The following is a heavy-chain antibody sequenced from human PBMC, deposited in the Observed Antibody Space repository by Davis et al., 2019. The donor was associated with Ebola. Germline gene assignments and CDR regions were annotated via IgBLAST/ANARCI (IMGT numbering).Heavy chain of an antibody. V-gene: IGHV4-4*07. J-gene: IGHJ6*02. CDR2: IYTSGST. D-gene: IGHD1-7*01. Sequence: PGGSLRLSCTVSGGSISSYYWSWIRQPAGKGLEWIGRIYTSGSTNYNPSLKSRVTMSVDTSKNQFSLKLSSVTAADTAVYYCARDRWELLVGYGMDVWGQGTTVTVSS. CDR1: GGSISSYY. CDR3: ARDRWELLVGYGMDV.